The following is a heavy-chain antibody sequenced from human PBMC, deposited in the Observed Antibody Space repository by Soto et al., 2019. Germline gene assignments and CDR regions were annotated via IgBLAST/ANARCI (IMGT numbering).Heavy chain of an antibody. D-gene: IGHD1-26*01. Sequence: ASVKVSCKASGYTFTSYYMHWVRQAPGQGLEWMGIINPSGGSTSYAQKFQGRVTITADKSTSTAYMELSSLRSEDTAVYYCAGAPRYSPTMDYWGQGTLVTVSS. J-gene: IGHJ4*02. V-gene: IGHV1-46*01. CDR3: AGAPRYSPTMDY. CDR1: GYTFTSYY. CDR2: INPSGGST.